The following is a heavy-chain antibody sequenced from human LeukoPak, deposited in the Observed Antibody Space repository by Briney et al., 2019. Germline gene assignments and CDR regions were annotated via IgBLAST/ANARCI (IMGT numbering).Heavy chain of an antibody. D-gene: IGHD3-3*01. CDR3: ARGTPSPYYDFWSGYFDRPKPYYYYYYGVDV. CDR1: GFTFSSYG. Sequence: GGSLRLSCAASGFTFSSYGMHWVRQAPGKGLEWGSYISSSVSTIYYADSVKGRFTISRDNAKNSLYLQMNSLRAEDTAVYYCARGTPSPYYDFWSGYFDRPKPYYYYYYGVDVWGQGTTVTVSS. J-gene: IGHJ6*02. V-gene: IGHV3-48*04. CDR2: ISSSVSTI.